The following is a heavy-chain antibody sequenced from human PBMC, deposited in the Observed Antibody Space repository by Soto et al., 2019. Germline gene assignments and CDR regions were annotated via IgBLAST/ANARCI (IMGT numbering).Heavy chain of an antibody. J-gene: IGHJ4*02. V-gene: IGHV3-15*04. CDR1: GFTFSKAY. CDR3: VRTSTGGATASFDY. CDR2: IDSKIDADKT. D-gene: IGHD2-2*01. Sequence: GGSLRLSCTASGFTFSKAYMNWVRQAPGKGLEWVGQIDSKIDADKTDLAARVKGRFTLSRDDSKNTVYLQMNGLEIEDTALYDCVRTSTGGATASFDYCRQGTLVTVSS.